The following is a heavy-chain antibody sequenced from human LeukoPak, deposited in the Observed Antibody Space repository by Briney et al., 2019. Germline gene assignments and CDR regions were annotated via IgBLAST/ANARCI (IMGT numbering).Heavy chain of an antibody. J-gene: IGHJ4*02. CDR1: GYSISSGYY. V-gene: IGHV4-38-2*02. CDR3: ARHQLAYYYGSGSYLE. D-gene: IGHD3-10*01. CDR2: IYHSGST. Sequence: SVTLSLTCTVSGYSISSGYYWGWIRQPPGKGLEWIGSIYHSGSTYYNPSLKSRVTISVDTSRNQFSLKLSSVTAADTAVYYCARHQLAYYYGSGSYLEWGQGTLVTVSS.